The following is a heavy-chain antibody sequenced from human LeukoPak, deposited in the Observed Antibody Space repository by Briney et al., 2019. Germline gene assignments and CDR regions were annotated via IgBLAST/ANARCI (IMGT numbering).Heavy chain of an antibody. J-gene: IGHJ5*02. Sequence: SETLSLTCTVSGGSITSSTYYWGWIRQPPGKGLEWIGSIHYSGSAYYNPSLKSRVAISADTSKNQFSLRLSSVTAADTSMYYCARTQYSSGWYWFDPWGKGTLVTVSS. CDR1: GGSITSSTYY. V-gene: IGHV4-39*01. D-gene: IGHD6-19*01. CDR3: ARTQYSSGWYWFDP. CDR2: IHYSGSA.